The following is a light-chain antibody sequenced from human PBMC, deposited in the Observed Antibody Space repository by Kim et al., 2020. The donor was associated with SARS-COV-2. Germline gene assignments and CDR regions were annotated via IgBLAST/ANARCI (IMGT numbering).Light chain of an antibody. J-gene: IGLJ1*01. CDR1: SSDVGGYNY. CDR3: SSYTSSSIFV. V-gene: IGLV2-14*03. CDR2: DVS. Sequence: GQSISLSCTGTSSDVGGYNYVSWYQQHSGKAPKVMIYDVSNRPSGVSNRFSGSKSGNTASLTISGLQAEDEADYYCSSYTSSSIFVFGTGTKVTVL.